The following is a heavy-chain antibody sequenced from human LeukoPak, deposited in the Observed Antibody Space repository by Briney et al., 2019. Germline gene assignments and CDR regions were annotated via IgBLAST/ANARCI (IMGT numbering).Heavy chain of an antibody. CDR3: ATDPYYDSSGYYFRFDP. CDR1: GYTLTELS. D-gene: IGHD3-22*01. V-gene: IGHV1-24*01. J-gene: IGHJ5*02. CDR2: FDPEDGET. Sequence: ASVKVSCKVSGYTLTELSMHWVRQAPGKGLEWMGGFDPEDGETIYAQKFQGSVTMTEDTSTDTAYMELSSLRSEDTAVYYCATDPYYDSSGYYFRFDPWGQGTLVTVSS.